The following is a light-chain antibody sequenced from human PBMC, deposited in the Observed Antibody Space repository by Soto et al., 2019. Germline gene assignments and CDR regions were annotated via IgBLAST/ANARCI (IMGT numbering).Light chain of an antibody. CDR3: QQRYNWPLT. V-gene: IGKV3-11*01. J-gene: IGKJ1*01. CDR1: QSVSSF. CDR2: DSS. Sequence: EIVLTQSPATLSLTPGERATLSCRASQSVSSFLAWYQQKPGQAPRLLIYDSSNRAPGIPARFSGSGSGADFTLTISSLEPEDFAVYYCQQRYNWPLTFGQGTKVEIK.